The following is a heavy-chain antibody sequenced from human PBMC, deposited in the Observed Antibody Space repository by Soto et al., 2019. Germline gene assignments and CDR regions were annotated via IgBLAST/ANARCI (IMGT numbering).Heavy chain of an antibody. CDR3: TTGAPVGYCSVGSCYFLIFSGMDV. Sequence: LGGSLRLSCAASGFTFSNAWMNWVRQAPGKGLEWVGRIKSKTDGGTTDYAAPVKGRFTISRDDSKNTLYLQMNSLKTEDTAVYYCTTGAPVGYCSVGSCYFLIFSGMDVWGQGTTVTVSS. J-gene: IGHJ6*02. CDR2: IKSKTDGGTT. D-gene: IGHD2-15*01. V-gene: IGHV3-15*07. CDR1: GFTFSNAW.